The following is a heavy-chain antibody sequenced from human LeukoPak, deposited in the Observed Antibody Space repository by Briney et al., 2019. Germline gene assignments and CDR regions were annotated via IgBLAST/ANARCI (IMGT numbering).Heavy chain of an antibody. J-gene: IGHJ4*02. CDR1: GFTFSSYE. CDR2: ISSSGSTI. CDR3: ARNQYYYDSSGYYSGGGFDY. D-gene: IGHD3-22*01. V-gene: IGHV3-48*03. Sequence: GGSLRLSCAASGFTFSSYEMNWVRQAPGKGLEWVSYISSSGSTIYYADSVKGRFTISRDNAKNSLYLQMNSLRAEDTAVYYCARNQYYYDSSGYYSGGGFDYWGQGTLVTVSS.